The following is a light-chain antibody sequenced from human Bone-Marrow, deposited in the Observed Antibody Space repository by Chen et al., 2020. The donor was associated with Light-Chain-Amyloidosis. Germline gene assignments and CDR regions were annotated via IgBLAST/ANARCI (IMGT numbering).Light chain of an antibody. CDR1: DLPTKY. CDR2: RDT. J-gene: IGLJ2*01. V-gene: IGLV3-25*03. CDR3: QSADSSGTYEVI. Sequence: SYELTQPPSVSVSPGQTARITGSGDDLPTKYAYWYQQKPGQAPVLVIHRDTERPSGISERFSGSSLGTTATLTISGVQAEDEADYHCQSADSSGTYEVIFGGGTKLTVL.